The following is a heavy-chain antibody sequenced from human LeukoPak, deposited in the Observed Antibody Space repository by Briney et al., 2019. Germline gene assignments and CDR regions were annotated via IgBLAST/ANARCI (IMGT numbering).Heavy chain of an antibody. Sequence: GGSLRLSCAASRFTFSNHGMHWVRQAPGKGLEWVAVISYHGSNKHYADSVKGRFTISRDNSKNSLYLQMHSLRPEDTAVYYFARAYSGSFYEAFDFWGQGTMVTVSS. CDR2: ISYHGSNK. V-gene: IGHV3-30-3*01. J-gene: IGHJ3*01. D-gene: IGHD1-26*01. CDR3: ARAYSGSFYEAFDF. CDR1: RFTFSNHG.